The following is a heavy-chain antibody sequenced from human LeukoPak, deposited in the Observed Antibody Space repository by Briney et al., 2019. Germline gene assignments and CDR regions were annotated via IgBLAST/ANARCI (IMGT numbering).Heavy chain of an antibody. CDR1: GGSISSSTYY. D-gene: IGHD3-22*01. Sequence: MPSETLSLTCTVSGGSISSSTYYWGWIRQPPGKGLEWIGSIHYSGSTNYSPSLKSRVTISVDTSKNQFSLKLSSVTAADTAVYYCAKDPPNPSRGYLLTWYFDYWGQGTLVTVSS. V-gene: IGHV4-39*07. J-gene: IGHJ4*02. CDR2: IHYSGST. CDR3: AKDPPNPSRGYLLTWYFDY.